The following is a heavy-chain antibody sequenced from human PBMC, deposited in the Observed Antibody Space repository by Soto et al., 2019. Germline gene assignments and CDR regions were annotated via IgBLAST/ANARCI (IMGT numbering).Heavy chain of an antibody. CDR3: ARGNELGVAGTSFDY. J-gene: IGHJ4*02. V-gene: IGHV1-2*04. Sequence: QVQLLQSGAEVTKPGASVKVSCKASGYTFTDYYIHWLRQAPGQGLEWMGWVNLISGGTNYAQKFPAWVTLTRDTSINTAYMELSRLTSAETAMYYCARGNELGVAGTSFDYWGQGTLVTVSS. CDR2: VNLISGGT. CDR1: GYTFTDYY. D-gene: IGHD6-19*01.